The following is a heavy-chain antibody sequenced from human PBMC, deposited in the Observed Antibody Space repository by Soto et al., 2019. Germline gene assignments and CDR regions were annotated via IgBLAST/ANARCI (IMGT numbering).Heavy chain of an antibody. Sequence: QVQLVQSGAEVKKPGASVKVSCKASGYTFTSYDINWVRQATGQGLEWMGWMNPNSGNTGYAQKFQGRVTMTRNTSISTANRELSSLRSEDTAVYYCARDHSSSWRFDYWGQGTLVTVSS. J-gene: IGHJ4*02. CDR3: ARDHSSSWRFDY. V-gene: IGHV1-8*01. CDR2: MNPNSGNT. D-gene: IGHD6-13*01. CDR1: GYTFTSYD.